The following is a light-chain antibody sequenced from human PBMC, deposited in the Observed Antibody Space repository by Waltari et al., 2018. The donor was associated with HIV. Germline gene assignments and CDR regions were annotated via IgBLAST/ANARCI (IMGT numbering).Light chain of an antibody. CDR1: KSVLFSSNSKNY. CDR2: WSS. V-gene: IGKV4-1*01. CDR3: QKYYSSPQT. J-gene: IGKJ3*01. Sequence: DIVMTQSPDSLAVSLGERATINGKSSKSVLFSSNSKNYLAWYQQKPGQPPNLLIYWSSTLESGVHDRFSGIGSGTYFTLTISSLQAEDVAVYYCQKYYSSPQTFGPGTKVDIK.